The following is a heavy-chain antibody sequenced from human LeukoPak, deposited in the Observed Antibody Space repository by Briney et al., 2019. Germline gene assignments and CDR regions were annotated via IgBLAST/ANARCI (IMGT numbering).Heavy chain of an antibody. V-gene: IGHV1-2*04. Sequence: GASVKVSCKASGYTFTGYYMHWVRQAPGQGLEWMGWINPNSGGTNYAQKFQGWVTMTRDTSISTAYMELSRLRSDDTAVYYCARAESSGATPIYYYYYGMDVWGQGTTVTVSS. CDR3: ARAESSGATPIYYYYYGMDV. J-gene: IGHJ6*02. D-gene: IGHD3-22*01. CDR1: GYTFTGYY. CDR2: INPNSGGT.